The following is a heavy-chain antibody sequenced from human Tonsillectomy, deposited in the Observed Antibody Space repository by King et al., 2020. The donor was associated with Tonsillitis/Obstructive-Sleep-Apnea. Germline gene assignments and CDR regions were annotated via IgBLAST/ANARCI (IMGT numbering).Heavy chain of an antibody. CDR1: GFTFGSYA. CDR3: AKGDYYGSGYFDY. Sequence: VQLVESGGGLVQPGGSLRLSCAASGFTFGSYAMSWVRQAPGKGLEWDSAISGSGGSTYYADSVKGRFTISRDNSKNTLYLQMNSLRAEDTAVYYCAKGDYYGSGYFDYWGQGTLVTVSS. V-gene: IGHV3-23*04. CDR2: ISGSGGST. J-gene: IGHJ4*02. D-gene: IGHD3-10*01.